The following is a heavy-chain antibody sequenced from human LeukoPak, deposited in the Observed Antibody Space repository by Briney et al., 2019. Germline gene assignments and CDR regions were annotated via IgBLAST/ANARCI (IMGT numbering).Heavy chain of an antibody. CDR3: ARDPRRCSSTSCYPYYMDV. CDR1: GYTFTGYY. J-gene: IGHJ6*03. CDR2: INPNSGGT. Sequence: ASVKVSCKASGYTFTGYYMHWVRQAPGQGLEWMGWINPNSGGTNYAQKFQGRVTMTRDTSISTAYMELSRLRSDDTAVYYCARDPRRCSSTSCYPYYMDVRGKGTTVTVSS. V-gene: IGHV1-2*02. D-gene: IGHD2-2*01.